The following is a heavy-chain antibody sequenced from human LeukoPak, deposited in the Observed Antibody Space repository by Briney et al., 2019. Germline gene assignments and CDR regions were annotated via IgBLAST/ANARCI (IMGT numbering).Heavy chain of an antibody. J-gene: IGHJ4*02. V-gene: IGHV1-69*01. CDR2: IIPIFGTA. Sequence: VKLSCTPSGCTFTRYAISWVRQAPGQGLEWMGGIIPIFGTANYAQKFQGRVTITADESTSTAYMELSSLRSEDTAVYYCARSYEKYYYDSSGYAAHDYWGQRTLFTVSS. D-gene: IGHD3-22*01. CDR1: GCTFTRYA. CDR3: ARSYEKYYYDSSGYAAHDY.